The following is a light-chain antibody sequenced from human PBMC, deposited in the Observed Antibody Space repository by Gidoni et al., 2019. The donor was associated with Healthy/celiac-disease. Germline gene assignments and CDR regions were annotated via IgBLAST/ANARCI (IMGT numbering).Light chain of an antibody. CDR3: QQYGSSPWT. CDR2: GAS. Sequence: DIVLTQSPGTLSLAPGERATLSCRASQSIRSRYLAWYQQKPGQAPRLLIYGASSRATGIPDRFSGSGSGTDFTLTISRLEPEDFAVYYCQQYGSSPWTVGQGTKVEIK. J-gene: IGKJ1*01. CDR1: QSIRSRY. V-gene: IGKV3-20*01.